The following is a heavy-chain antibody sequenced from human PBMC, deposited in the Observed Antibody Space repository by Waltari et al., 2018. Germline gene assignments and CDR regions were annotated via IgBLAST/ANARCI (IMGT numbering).Heavy chain of an antibody. Sequence: EVQLVESGGGLVQPGGSLRLSCAASGFTFNNYHMSWVRQAPGKGLEWVAYSSIRRSTIYYADSVKGRFTISGDSAKNSVFLQMNSLRAEDTAVYFCGRDSGVGGTFDSWGQGALVIVTS. CDR1: GFTFNNYH. CDR2: SSIRRSTI. V-gene: IGHV3-48*01. CDR3: GRDSGVGGTFDS. D-gene: IGHD3-3*01. J-gene: IGHJ4*02.